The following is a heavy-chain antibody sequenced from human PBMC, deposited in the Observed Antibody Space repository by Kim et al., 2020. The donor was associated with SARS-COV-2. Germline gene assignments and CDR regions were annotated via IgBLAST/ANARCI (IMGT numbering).Heavy chain of an antibody. Sequence: AQKFQGRVTITADESTSTAYMELSSLRSEDTAVYYCARERIAAAGTFDYWGQGTLVTVPS. V-gene: IGHV1-69*01. J-gene: IGHJ4*02. CDR3: ARERIAAAGTFDY. D-gene: IGHD6-13*01.